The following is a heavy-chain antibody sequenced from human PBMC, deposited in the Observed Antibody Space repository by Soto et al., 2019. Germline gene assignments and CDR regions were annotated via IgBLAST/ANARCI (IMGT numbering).Heavy chain of an antibody. V-gene: IGHV1-8*01. D-gene: IGHD3-3*01. J-gene: IGHJ3*02. Sequence: ASVKVSCKASGYTFTSYDINWVRQATGQGLEWMGWMNPNSGNTGYAQKFQGRVTMTRNTSISTAYMELSSVRSEDTAVYYCARQPRLSEWSLNALDIWGQGTMVTVSS. CDR2: MNPNSGNT. CDR3: ARQPRLSEWSLNALDI. CDR1: GYTFTSYD.